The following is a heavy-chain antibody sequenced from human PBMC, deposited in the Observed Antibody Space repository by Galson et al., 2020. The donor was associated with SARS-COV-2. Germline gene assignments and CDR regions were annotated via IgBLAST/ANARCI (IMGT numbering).Heavy chain of an antibody. CDR3: ARVIHDYVWGSYRYEGVNYYYYMDV. CDR1: GFTFSSYD. Sequence: GESLKISCAASGFTFSSYDMHWVRQATGKGLEWVSAIGTAGDTYYPGSVKGRFTISRENAKNSLYLQMNSLRAGDTAVYYCARVIHDYVWGSYRYEGVNYYYYMDVWGKGTTVTVSS. J-gene: IGHJ6*03. CDR2: IGTAGDT. D-gene: IGHD3-16*02. V-gene: IGHV3-13*01.